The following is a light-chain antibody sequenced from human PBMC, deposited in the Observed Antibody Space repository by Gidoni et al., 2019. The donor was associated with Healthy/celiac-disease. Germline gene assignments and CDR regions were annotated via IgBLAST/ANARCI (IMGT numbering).Light chain of an antibody. V-gene: IGKV1-39*01. Sequence: DIKMTQSPSPLSASVGDRVPITCRASQSISSYLNWYQQKPGKAPKLLIYAASSLKRGVPSRFSGSGFGTDFTLTISSPEPEDFATYHRQQSYSTPLGTFGQGTKLEIK. CDR1: QSISSY. CDR3: QQSYSTPLGT. J-gene: IGKJ2*02. CDR2: AAS.